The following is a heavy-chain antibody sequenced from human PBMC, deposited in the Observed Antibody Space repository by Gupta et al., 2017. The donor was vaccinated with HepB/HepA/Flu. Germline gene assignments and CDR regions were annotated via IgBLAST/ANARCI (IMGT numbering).Heavy chain of an antibody. D-gene: IGHD6-13*01. J-gene: IGHJ4*02. CDR1: GGSISRNRYY. Sequence: QMQLQESGPGLVKPSETLSLTCTVSGGSISRNRYYWGWIRQPPGKGLEWIGFPFQSSNIFYNPPLKSRVTLSVDTSKNQFYLKLRPVAAADTAVYYCARLPIPARSAGGTEYYYDSWGQGILVAVSS. CDR3: ARLPIPARSAGGTEYYYDS. V-gene: IGHV4-39*01. CDR2: PFQSSNI.